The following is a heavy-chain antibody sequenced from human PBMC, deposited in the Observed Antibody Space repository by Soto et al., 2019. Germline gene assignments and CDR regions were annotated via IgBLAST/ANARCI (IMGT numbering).Heavy chain of an antibody. D-gene: IGHD5-18*01. CDR3: ARDRGYRYVGDAFDI. V-gene: IGHV3-30-3*01. CDR2: ISYDGSNK. J-gene: IGHJ3*02. Sequence: QVQLVESGGGVVQPGRSLRLSCAASGFTFSSYAMHWVRQAPGKGLEWVAVISYDGSNKYYADSVKGRFTISRDNSKNTLYLQMNSLRDEDTAVYYCARDRGYRYVGDAFDIWGQGTMVTVSS. CDR1: GFTFSSYA.